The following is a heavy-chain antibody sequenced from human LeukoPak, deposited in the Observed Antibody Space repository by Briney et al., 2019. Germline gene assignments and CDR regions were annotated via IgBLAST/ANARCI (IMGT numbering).Heavy chain of an antibody. V-gene: IGHV3-30*04. J-gene: IGHJ4*02. CDR3: ARGSGSSLDY. Sequence: GGSLRLSCAASGFTFSSYAMHWVRQAPGKGLEWVAVISYDGSNKYYADSVKGRFTISRDNSKNTLYLQMNSPRAEDTAVYYCARGSGSSLDYWGQGTLVTVSS. D-gene: IGHD3-10*01. CDR2: ISYDGSNK. CDR1: GFTFSSYA.